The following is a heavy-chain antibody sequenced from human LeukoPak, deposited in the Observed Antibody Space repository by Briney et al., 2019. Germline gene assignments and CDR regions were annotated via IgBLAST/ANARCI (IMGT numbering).Heavy chain of an antibody. J-gene: IGHJ4*02. CDR3: ARDFRVRGVINY. V-gene: IGHV4-38-2*02. CDR1: GYSISSGYY. CDR2: IYHSGST. D-gene: IGHD3-10*01. Sequence: SETLSLTCAVSGYSISSGYYWGWIRQPPGMGLEWIGSIYHSGSTYYNPSLKSRVTISVDTSKNQFSLKLSSVTAADTAVYYCARDFRVRGVINYWGQGTLVTVSS.